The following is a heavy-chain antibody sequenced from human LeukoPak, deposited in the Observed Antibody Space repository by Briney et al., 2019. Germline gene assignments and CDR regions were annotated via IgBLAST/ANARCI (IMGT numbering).Heavy chain of an antibody. D-gene: IGHD3-10*01. CDR3: ARAGGSGSYSPYYFDY. V-gene: IGHV1-8*03. CDR2: MNPNSGNT. Sequence: ASVNVSCKASGYTFTSYDINWVRQATGQGLEWMGWMNPNSGNTGYAQKFQGRVTITRNTSISTAYMELSSLRSEDTAVYYCARAGGSGSYSPYYFDYWGQGTLVTVSS. J-gene: IGHJ4*02. CDR1: GYTFTSYD.